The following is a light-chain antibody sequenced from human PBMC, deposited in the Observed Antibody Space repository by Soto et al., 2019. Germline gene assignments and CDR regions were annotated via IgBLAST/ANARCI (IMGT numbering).Light chain of an antibody. V-gene: IGLV7-46*01. Sequence: QAVVTQEPSLTVSPGGTVTLTCGSITGTVTTGHAPYWFQQKPGQAPRTLIYETTNRHSWTPARFSGSLLGGKAALTLSGAPPDDEAEYYCLLSYSGARVFGGGTKVTVL. CDR2: ETT. J-gene: IGLJ2*01. CDR3: LLSYSGARV. CDR1: TGTVTTGHA.